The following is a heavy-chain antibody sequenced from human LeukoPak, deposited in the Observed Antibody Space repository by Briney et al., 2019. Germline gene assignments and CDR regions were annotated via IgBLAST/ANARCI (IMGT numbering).Heavy chain of an antibody. CDR3: AREGYCSSTSCYLPARNESY. Sequence: GGSLRLSCSASGFTFTSSGMSWVRQAPGKGLEWVSAISGSGGSTYYADSVRGRLTISRDNSKNTLYLQMNSLRAEDTAVYYCAREGYCSSTSCYLPARNESYWGQGTLVTVSS. CDR2: ISGSGGST. CDR1: GFTFTSSG. D-gene: IGHD2-2*01. V-gene: IGHV3-23*01. J-gene: IGHJ4*02.